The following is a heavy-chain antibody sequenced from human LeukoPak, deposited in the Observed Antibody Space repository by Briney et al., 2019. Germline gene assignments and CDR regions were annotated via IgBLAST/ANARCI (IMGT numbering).Heavy chain of an antibody. CDR2: ISYDGSNK. V-gene: IGHV3-30*04. Sequence: GGSLRLSCAASGFTFSSYAMHWVRQAPGKGLEWVAVISYDGSNKYYADSVKGRFTISRDNSKNTLYLQMNSLRAEDTAVYYCAKDLLVWSSGWSSIIDFDYWGQGTLVTVSS. D-gene: IGHD6-19*01. CDR3: AKDLLVWSSGWSSIIDFDY. J-gene: IGHJ4*02. CDR1: GFTFSSYA.